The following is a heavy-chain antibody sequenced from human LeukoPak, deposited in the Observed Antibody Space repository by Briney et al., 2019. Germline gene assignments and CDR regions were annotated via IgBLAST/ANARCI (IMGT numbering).Heavy chain of an antibody. V-gene: IGHV4-39*01. CDR1: GASISGSGYY. J-gene: IGHJ4*02. Sequence: PSETLSFTCTVSGASISGSGYYWGWIRQPPGKGLEWIGSIYSSGSTYYNASLQSRVTISIETSKNQISLRLNSVTAADTAMYYCAKSGGYGLIDYWGQGTLVTVSS. CDR2: IYSSGST. CDR3: AKSGGYGLIDY. D-gene: IGHD1-26*01.